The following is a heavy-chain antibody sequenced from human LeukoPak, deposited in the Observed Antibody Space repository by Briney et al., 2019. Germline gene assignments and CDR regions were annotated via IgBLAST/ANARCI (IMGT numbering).Heavy chain of an antibody. V-gene: IGHV4-59*08. D-gene: IGHD2-15*01. CDR1: GGSISSYY. CDR3: ARYCSGGSCAPDAFDI. J-gene: IGHJ3*02. Sequence: SETLSLTCTVSGGSISSYYWSWIRQPPGKGLEWIGYIYYSGSTNYNPSLKSRVTISVDTSKNQFSLKLSSVTAADTAVYYCARYCSGGSCAPDAFDIWGQGTMVTASS. CDR2: IYYSGST.